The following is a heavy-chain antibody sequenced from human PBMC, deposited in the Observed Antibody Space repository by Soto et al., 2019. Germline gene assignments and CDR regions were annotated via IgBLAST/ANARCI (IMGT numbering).Heavy chain of an antibody. CDR1: GFTFSSYA. Sequence: PGGSLRLSCAASGFTFSSYAMSWVRQAPGKGLEWVSAISGSGGSTYYADSVKGRFTISRDNSKNTLYLQMNSLRAEDTAVYYCAKEGYDILTGYAPSFDYWGQGTLVTVSS. V-gene: IGHV3-23*01. J-gene: IGHJ4*02. D-gene: IGHD3-9*01. CDR3: AKEGYDILTGYAPSFDY. CDR2: ISGSGGST.